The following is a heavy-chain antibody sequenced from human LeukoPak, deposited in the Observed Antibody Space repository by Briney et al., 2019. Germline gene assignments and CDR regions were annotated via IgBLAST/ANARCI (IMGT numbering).Heavy chain of an antibody. J-gene: IGHJ4*02. V-gene: IGHV3-23*01. CDR3: AKYYDSSGYSDY. CDR2: ISGSGGST. CDR1: GFTFSSYA. D-gene: IGHD3-22*01. Sequence: PGGSLRLSCAASGFTFSSYAMSWVRQAPGKGLEWVSAISGSGGSTYYADFVKGRFTISRDNSKNTLYLQMNSLRAEDTAVYYCAKYYDSSGYSDYWGQGTLVTVSS.